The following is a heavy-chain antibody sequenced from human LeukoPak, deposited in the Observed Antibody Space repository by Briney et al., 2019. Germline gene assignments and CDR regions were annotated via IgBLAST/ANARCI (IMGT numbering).Heavy chain of an antibody. CDR3: AKDYTVGSGTTDLFDY. V-gene: IGHV3-30*02. CDR2: IRYDGSNK. D-gene: IGHD1-7*01. CDR1: GFTFSSYG. J-gene: IGHJ4*02. Sequence: GGSLRLSCAASGFTFSSYGMHWVRQAPGKGLEWVAFIRYDGSNKYYADSVKGRFTISRDNSKNTLYLQMNSLRAEDTAVYYCAKDYTVGSGTTDLFDYWGQGTLVTVSS.